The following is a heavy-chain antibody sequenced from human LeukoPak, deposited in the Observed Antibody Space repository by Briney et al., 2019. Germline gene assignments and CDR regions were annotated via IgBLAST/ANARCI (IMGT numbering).Heavy chain of an antibody. V-gene: IGHV1-3*01. CDR2: INAGNGNT. CDR3: FLGAQRITMVRGVRPDY. D-gene: IGHD3-10*01. Sequence: ASVKVSCKASGYTFTSYAMHWVRQAPGQRLEWMGWINAGNGNTKYSQKFQGRVTITRDTSASTAYMELSSLRSEDTAVYYCFLGAQRITMVRGVRPDYWGQGTLVTVSS. CDR1: GYTFTSYA. J-gene: IGHJ4*02.